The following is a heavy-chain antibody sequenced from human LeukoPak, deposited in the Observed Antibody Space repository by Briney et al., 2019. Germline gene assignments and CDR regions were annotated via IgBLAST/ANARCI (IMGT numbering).Heavy chain of an antibody. CDR3: PSENLRGAFDL. CDR1: GDSVSSNRAA. J-gene: IGHJ3*01. V-gene: IGHV6-1*01. D-gene: IGHD5-12*01. CDR2: TYYRSKWYT. Sequence: SQTLSLTCAISGDSVSSNRAAWNWIRQSPSRGLEWLGRTYYRSKWYTEYVVSVQSRLTLNPHTSQKHFSLPLNSVPPDHTAVYYCPSENLRGAFDLWGQGTMVTVSS.